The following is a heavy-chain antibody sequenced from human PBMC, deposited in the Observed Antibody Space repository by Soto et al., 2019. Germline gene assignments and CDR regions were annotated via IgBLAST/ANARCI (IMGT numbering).Heavy chain of an antibody. CDR1: GYTFTSYA. CDR3: ARDRVAAMRPDNYYYGMEV. J-gene: IGHJ6*02. CDR2: INAGNGNT. D-gene: IGHD5-18*01. V-gene: IGHV1-3*01. Sequence: ASVKVSCKASGYTFTSYAMHWVRQAPGQRLEWMGWINAGNGNTKYSQKFQGRVTITRDTSASTAYMELSSLGSEDTAVYYCARDRVAAMRPDNYYYGMEVWGQGTTVTVSS.